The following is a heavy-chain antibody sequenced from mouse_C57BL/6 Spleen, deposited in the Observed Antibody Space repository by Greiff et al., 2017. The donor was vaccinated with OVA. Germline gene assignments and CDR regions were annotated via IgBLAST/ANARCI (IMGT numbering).Heavy chain of an antibody. CDR1: GYTFTSYW. Sequence: QVQLQQPGAELVKPGASVKLSCKASGYTFTSYWMQWVKQRPGQGLEWIGEIDPSDSYTNYNQKFKGKATLTVDTSSITAYMQLSSLTSEDSAVYYCARWDTGTNFDYWGQGTTLTVSS. CDR3: ARWDTGTNFDY. CDR2: IDPSDSYT. V-gene: IGHV1-50*01. D-gene: IGHD4-1*01. J-gene: IGHJ2*01.